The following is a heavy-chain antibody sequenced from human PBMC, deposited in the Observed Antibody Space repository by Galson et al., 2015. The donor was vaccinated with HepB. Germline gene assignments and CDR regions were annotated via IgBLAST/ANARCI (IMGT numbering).Heavy chain of an antibody. D-gene: IGHD4-17*01. CDR1: GFTFRDYY. CDR2: ISQSGTST. J-gene: IGHJ4*02. Sequence: SLRLSCAASGFTFRDYYMSWIRQAPGKGLERISYISQSGTSTNSADSVKGRFTISRDNAQNSLYLQINSLRAEETAVYYCARVADADYGDHSHFDSWGQGTLVTVSS. V-gene: IGHV3-11*06. CDR3: ARVADADYGDHSHFDS.